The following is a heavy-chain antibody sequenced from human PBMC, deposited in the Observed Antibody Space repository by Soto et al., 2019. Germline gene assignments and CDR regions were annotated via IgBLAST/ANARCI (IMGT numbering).Heavy chain of an antibody. CDR1: GFTFSSYG. CDR2: IWYDGSNK. V-gene: IGHV3-33*01. CDR3: ARDLHNWNYYYYGMDV. D-gene: IGHD1-20*01. J-gene: IGHJ6*02. Sequence: GGSLRLSCAASGFTFSSYGMHWVRQAPGKGLEWVAVIWYDGSNKYYADSVKGRFTISRDNSKNTLYLQMNSLRAEDTAVYYCARDLHNWNYYYYGMDVWGQGTTVTVSS.